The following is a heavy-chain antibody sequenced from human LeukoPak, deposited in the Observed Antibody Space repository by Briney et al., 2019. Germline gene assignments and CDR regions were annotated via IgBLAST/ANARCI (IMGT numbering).Heavy chain of an antibody. D-gene: IGHD3-16*01. CDR1: GYSFTRYA. Sequence: VASVKVSCKASGYSFTRYAINWVRQAPGQGLEWMGWINTNTGNSTYAQAFKGRFVFSLDTSVSTAYLQISSLKADDTAVYYCANGGMGQLTTFDYWGQGTLVTVSS. V-gene: IGHV7-4-1*02. CDR2: INTNTGNS. J-gene: IGHJ4*02. CDR3: ANGGMGQLTTFDY.